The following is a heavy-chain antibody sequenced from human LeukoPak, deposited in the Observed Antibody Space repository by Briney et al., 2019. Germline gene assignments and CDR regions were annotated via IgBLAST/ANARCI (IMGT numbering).Heavy chain of an antibody. CDR3: ARGPDRGTYYRFGY. Sequence: GGSLRLSCAASGFTFGNYAMNWVRQAPGKGLEWVSGISGSGGDTYYADSVKGRFTISRDNSENTLYLQMNSLRAEDTALYYCARGPDRGTYYRFGYWGQGTLVTVSS. J-gene: IGHJ4*02. D-gene: IGHD1-26*01. CDR2: ISGSGGDT. V-gene: IGHV3-23*01. CDR1: GFTFGNYA.